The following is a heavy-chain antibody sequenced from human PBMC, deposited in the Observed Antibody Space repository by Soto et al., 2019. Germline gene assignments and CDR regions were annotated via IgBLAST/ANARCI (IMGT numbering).Heavy chain of an antibody. J-gene: IGHJ4*02. CDR3: ARQAGWLIDY. D-gene: IGHD6-19*01. CDR2: IYYSGST. CDR1: GGSISSTSHY. V-gene: IGHV4-39*01. Sequence: SETLSLTCTVSGGSISSTSHYWAWIRQPPGKGLECIGSIYYSGSTYYNPSLKSRATISVDRSKNHFSLQLTSLTAADTAVYYCARQAGWLIDYWGQGALVTVSS.